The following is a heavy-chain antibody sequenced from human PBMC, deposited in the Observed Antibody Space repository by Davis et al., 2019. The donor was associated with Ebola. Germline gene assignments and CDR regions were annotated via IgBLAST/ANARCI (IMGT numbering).Heavy chain of an antibody. CDR3: AGVGAANSWNWYFDL. CDR1: GFTFTTYG. D-gene: IGHD6-13*01. CDR2: VWYDGSDK. V-gene: IGHV3-33*01. J-gene: IGHJ2*01. Sequence: GESLKISCAASGFTFTTYGMHWVRQAPGKGLEWVAVVWYDGSDKYYADSVKGRFTISRNNSKKTVYLQLNSLRVEDTAVYYCAGVGAANSWNWYFDLWGRGTLVTVSS.